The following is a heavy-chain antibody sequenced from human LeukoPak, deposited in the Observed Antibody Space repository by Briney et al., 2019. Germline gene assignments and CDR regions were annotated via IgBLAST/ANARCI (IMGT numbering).Heavy chain of an antibody. V-gene: IGHV1-69*13. D-gene: IGHD3-10*01. CDR2: IIPIFGTA. Sequence: GASLKVSCTASGGTFSSYAISWVRQAPGQGLEWMGGIIPIFGTANYAQKFQGRVTITADESTSTAYMELSSLRSEDTAVYYCASASRWFGEGYWGQGTLVTVSS. CDR3: ASASRWFGEGY. CDR1: GGTFSSYA. J-gene: IGHJ4*02.